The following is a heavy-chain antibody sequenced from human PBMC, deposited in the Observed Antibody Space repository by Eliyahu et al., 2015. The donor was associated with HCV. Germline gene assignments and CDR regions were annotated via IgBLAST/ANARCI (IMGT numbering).Heavy chain of an antibody. J-gene: IGHJ4*02. D-gene: IGHD1-14*01. Sequence: EVQLVESGGGLVQPGGSLRLSCAASGFXXSSXXMHWVRQAPGKGIEXVSAISSNGGSTYYANSVKGRFTISRDNSKNTLYLQMGSLRAEDMAVYYCARAAKTSGDHGDSISLDYWGQGTLVTVSS. V-gene: IGHV3-64*01. CDR3: ARAAKTSGDHGDSISLDY. CDR2: ISSNGGST. CDR1: GFXXSSXX.